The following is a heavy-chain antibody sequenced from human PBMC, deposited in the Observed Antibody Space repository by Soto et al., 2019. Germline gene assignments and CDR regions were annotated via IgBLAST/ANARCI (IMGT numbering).Heavy chain of an antibody. J-gene: IGHJ4*02. CDR3: ARDREWFGKFPYSSDY. CDR1: GYTFTSYA. V-gene: IGHV1-3*04. D-gene: IGHD3-10*01. CDR2: INTASGNT. Sequence: ASVKASCKASGYTFTSYAMNWVRQAPGHRLEWMGWINTASGNTKYSQKFQGRVTITRDTSASTAYMDLSGLRSEDTAVYYCARDREWFGKFPYSSDYWGQGTLVTVSS.